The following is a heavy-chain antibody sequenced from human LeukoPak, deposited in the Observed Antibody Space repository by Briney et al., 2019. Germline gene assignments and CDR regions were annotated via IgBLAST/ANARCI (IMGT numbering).Heavy chain of an antibody. CDR3: ARHLAVGAPDY. CDR2: IFPGDSDT. CDR1: GYSFTSYW. D-gene: IGHD6-19*01. V-gene: IGHV5-51*01. Sequence: GESLKISCQGSGYSFTSYWIGWVRQMPGKGLEWMGTIFPGDSDTRYSPSFQGQVTIPVDKSISTAYLQWSSLKASDTAMYYCARHLAVGAPDYWGQGTLVAVSS. J-gene: IGHJ4*02.